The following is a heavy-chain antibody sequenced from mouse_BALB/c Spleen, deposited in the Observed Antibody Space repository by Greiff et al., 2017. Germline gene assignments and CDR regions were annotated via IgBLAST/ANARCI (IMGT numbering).Heavy chain of an antibody. CDR3: ARDSGYGLYAMDY. V-gene: IGHV2-6-7*01. J-gene: IGHJ4*01. CDR2: IWGDGST. CDR1: GFSLTGYG. D-gene: IGHD3-1*01. Sequence: VQLQQSGPGLVAPSQSLSITCTVSGFSLTGYGVNWVRQPPGKGLEWLGMIWGDGSTDYNSALKSRLSISKDNSKSQVFLKMNSLQTDDTARYYCARDSGYGLYAMDYWGQGTSVTVSS.